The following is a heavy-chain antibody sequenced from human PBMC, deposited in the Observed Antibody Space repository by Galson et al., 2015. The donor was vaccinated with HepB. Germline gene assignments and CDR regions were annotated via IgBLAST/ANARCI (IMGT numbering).Heavy chain of an antibody. J-gene: IGHJ4*02. D-gene: IGHD6-6*01. CDR3: AKGDVAYSSSSGGFHH. V-gene: IGHV3-30*18. CDR2: VSYDGSNK. Sequence: SQRLSCAASGFTFRRYGMHWVRQAPGKGLEWVAVVSYDGSNKKYADAVKGRFTISRDNSRNTLSVEMSSLRVEDTAVYYCAKGDVAYSSSSGGFHHWGQGTLVTVSS. CDR1: GFTFRRYG.